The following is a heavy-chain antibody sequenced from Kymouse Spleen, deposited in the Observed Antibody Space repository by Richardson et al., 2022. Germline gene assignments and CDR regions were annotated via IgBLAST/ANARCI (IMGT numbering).Heavy chain of an antibody. J-gene: IGHJ6*02. D-gene: IGHD6-6*01. CDR1: GFTFSSYW. Sequence: EVQLVESGGGLVQPGGSLRLSCAASGFTFSSYWMSWVRQAPGKGLEWVANIKQDGSEKYYVDSVKGRFTISRDNAKNSLYLQMNSLRAEDTAVYYCARGSIAARRMGRWYYYYGMDVWGQGTTVTVSS. V-gene: IGHV3-7*01. CDR2: IKQDGSEK. CDR3: ARGSIAARRMGRWYYYYGMDV.